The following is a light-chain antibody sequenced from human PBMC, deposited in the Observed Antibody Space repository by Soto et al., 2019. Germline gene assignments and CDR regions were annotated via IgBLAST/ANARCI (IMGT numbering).Light chain of an antibody. CDR1: QTGSNSY. CDR3: QHYVYPQWT. V-gene: IGKV3-20*01. CDR2: GVS. J-gene: IGKJ1*01. Sequence: EVVMTQSPATLSVSPGERATLSFRASQTGSNSYLAWYQQKSGQAPRLLIYGVSTRATGTPDRFSGSGSGTEFTLTIRRLEPEDFAVYFCQHYVYPQWTFGPGTKVDNK.